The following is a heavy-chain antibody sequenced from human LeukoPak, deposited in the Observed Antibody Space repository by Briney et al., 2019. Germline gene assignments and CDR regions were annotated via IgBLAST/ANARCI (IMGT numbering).Heavy chain of an antibody. V-gene: IGHV3-23*01. CDR3: ARASQYCGGDCSDWAADY. Sequence: PGGSLRLSCAASGFTFSSYAMSWVRQAPGKGLEWVSAISGSGGSTYYAESVKGRFTISRDNSKNTLYLQMNSLRAEDTAVYYCARASQYCGGDCSDWAADYWGQGTLVTVSS. CDR1: GFTFSSYA. D-gene: IGHD2-21*01. CDR2: ISGSGGST. J-gene: IGHJ4*02.